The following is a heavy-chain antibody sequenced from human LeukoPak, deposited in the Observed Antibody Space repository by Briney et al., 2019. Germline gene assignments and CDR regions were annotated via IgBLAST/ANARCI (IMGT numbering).Heavy chain of an antibody. CDR3: ARSDSSGYYYGY. D-gene: IGHD3-22*01. CDR2: IKHSGST. V-gene: IGHV4-34*01. Sequence: PSETLSLTCAVYGGSFSGYYWSWIRQPPGKGLEWIGEIKHSGSTNYNPSLKSRVTISVDTSKNQFSLKLSSVTAADTAVYYCARSDSSGYYYGYWGQGTLVTVSS. CDR1: GGSFSGYY. J-gene: IGHJ4*02.